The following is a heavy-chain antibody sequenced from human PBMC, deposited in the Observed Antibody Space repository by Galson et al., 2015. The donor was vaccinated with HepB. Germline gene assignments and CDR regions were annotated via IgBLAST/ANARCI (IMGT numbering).Heavy chain of an antibody. V-gene: IGHV3-23*01. J-gene: IGHJ4*02. CDR1: GFTFRSYA. CDR2: ISAGGGST. D-gene: IGHD3-22*01. CDR3: AKAPVGYYYDSRGFYTYFFDY. Sequence: SLRLSCAASGFTFRSYAMSWVRQTPRKGLEWVSGISAGGGSTYYADSVKGRFTISREDSKNTLYLQMNGLRVEDTAIYYCAKAPVGYYYDSRGFYTYFFDYWGQGTLVIVSS.